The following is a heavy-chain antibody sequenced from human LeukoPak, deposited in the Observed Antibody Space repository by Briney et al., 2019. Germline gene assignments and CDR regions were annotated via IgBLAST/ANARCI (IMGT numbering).Heavy chain of an antibody. CDR3: AREDSSGWSQFDY. Sequence: GASVKVSCKASGGTFSSYAISWVRQAPGQGLEWMGRIIPIFGTANYAQKFQGRVTITTDESTSTAYMELSSLRSEDTAVYYCAREDSSGWSQFDYWGQRTLVTVSS. J-gene: IGHJ4*02. V-gene: IGHV1-69*05. CDR2: IIPIFGTA. D-gene: IGHD6-19*01. CDR1: GGTFSSYA.